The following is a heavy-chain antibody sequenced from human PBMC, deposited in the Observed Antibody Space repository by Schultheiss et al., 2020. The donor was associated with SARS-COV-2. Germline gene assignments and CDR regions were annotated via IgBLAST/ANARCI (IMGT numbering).Heavy chain of an antibody. V-gene: IGHV3-30*03. J-gene: IGHJ5*02. CDR1: GFTFSSYG. CDR3: ARERGRYSWFDP. D-gene: IGHD1-26*01. CDR2: ISYDGSNK. Sequence: GGSLRLSCAASGFTFSSYGMHWVRQAPGKGLEWVAVISYDGSNKYYADSVKGRFTISRDNSKNTLYLQMNSLRVEDTAVYYCARERGRYSWFDPWGQGTLVTVSS.